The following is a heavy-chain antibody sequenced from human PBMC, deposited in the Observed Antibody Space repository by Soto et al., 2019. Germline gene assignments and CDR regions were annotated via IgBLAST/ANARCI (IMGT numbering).Heavy chain of an antibody. J-gene: IGHJ6*03. CDR3: ARRLSLGYCSGGSCPNGDYYYYMDV. CDR2: ISAYNGNT. CDR1: GYTFTSYG. D-gene: IGHD2-15*01. V-gene: IGHV1-18*01. Sequence: QVPLVQSGAEVKKPGASVKVSCKASGYTFTSYGISWVRQAPGQGLEWMGWISAYNGNTNYAQKLQGRVTMTTDTSTSPAYMELRSLRSDDTAVYYCARRLSLGYCSGGSCPNGDYYYYMDVWGKGTTVTVSS.